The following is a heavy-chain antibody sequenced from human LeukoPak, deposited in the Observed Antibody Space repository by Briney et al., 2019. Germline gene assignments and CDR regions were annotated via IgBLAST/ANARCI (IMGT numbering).Heavy chain of an antibody. Sequence: PGGSLRHSCAAAGFTFSSYWMHWVRQAPGKGLVWVSRINSDGSSTSYADSVKGRFTISRDNAKNTLYLQMNSLRAEDTAVYYCARDITLWYSSGWYYYYMDVWGKGTTVTVSS. CDR1: GFTFSSYW. CDR2: INSDGSST. D-gene: IGHD6-19*01. J-gene: IGHJ6*03. CDR3: ARDITLWYSSGWYYYYMDV. V-gene: IGHV3-74*01.